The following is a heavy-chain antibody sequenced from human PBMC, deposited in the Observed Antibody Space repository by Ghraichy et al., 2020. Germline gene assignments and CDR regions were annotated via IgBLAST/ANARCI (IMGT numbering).Heavy chain of an antibody. CDR3: AKASDVVTMVRGVIGRVYYFDC. CDR2: ISGSGGST. Sequence: GGSLRLSCAASGFTFSSYAMSWVRQAPGKGLEWVSAISGSGGSTYYADSVKGRFTISRDNSKNTLYLQMNSLRAEDTAVYYCAKASDVVTMVRGVIGRVYYFDCWGQGSMVTVCS. V-gene: IGHV3-23*01. D-gene: IGHD3-10*01. J-gene: IGHJ4*02. CDR1: GFTFSSYA.